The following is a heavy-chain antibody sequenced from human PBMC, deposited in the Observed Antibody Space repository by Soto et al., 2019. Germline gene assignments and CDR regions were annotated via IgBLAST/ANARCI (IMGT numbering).Heavy chain of an antibody. J-gene: IGHJ4*02. D-gene: IGHD5-18*01. CDR1: GFSFSSYG. CDR3: ARDEYPGAYSFGYYFDN. CDR2: IYYDGSNK. Sequence: QVQLVESGGGVVQPGRSLRLSCAASGFSFSSYGMHWVRQGPGKGLDWVALIYYDGSNKYYADSVKGRFTISRDNSKNTLYLQMNRLSAEDTAVYYCARDEYPGAYSFGYYFDNWGQGTLVTVSS. V-gene: IGHV3-33*01.